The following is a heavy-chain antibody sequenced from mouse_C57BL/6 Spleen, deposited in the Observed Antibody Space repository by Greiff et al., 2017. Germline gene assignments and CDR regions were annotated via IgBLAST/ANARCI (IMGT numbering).Heavy chain of an antibody. D-gene: IGHD1-1*01. J-gene: IGHJ4*01. CDR1: GFTFSDYG. Sequence: EVHLVESGGGLVKPGGSLKLSCAASGFTFSDYGMHWVRQAPEQGLEWVAYISSGSSTIYYADTVKGRFTISRDNATNTLFLQMTSLRSEDTAMXYCARDGSGYGYYAMDYWGQGTSVTVSS. V-gene: IGHV5-17*01. CDR2: ISSGSSTI. CDR3: ARDGSGYGYYAMDY.